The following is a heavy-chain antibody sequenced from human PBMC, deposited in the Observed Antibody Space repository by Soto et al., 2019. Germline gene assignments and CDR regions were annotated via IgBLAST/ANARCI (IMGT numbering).Heavy chain of an antibody. CDR2: INPSGGST. J-gene: IGHJ5*02. CDR1: GYTFTSYY. D-gene: IGHD3-22*01. Sequence: GASVKVSCKASGYTFTSYYMHWVRQAPGQGFEWMGIINPSGGSTSYAQKFQGRVTMTRDTSTSTVYMELSSLRSEDTAVYYCAREAIDYYDSSGFNWFDPWGQGTLVNVS. V-gene: IGHV1-46*03. CDR3: AREAIDYYDSSGFNWFDP.